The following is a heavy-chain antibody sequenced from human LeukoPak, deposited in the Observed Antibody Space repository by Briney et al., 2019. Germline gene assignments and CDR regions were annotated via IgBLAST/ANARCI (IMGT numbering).Heavy chain of an antibody. D-gene: IGHD2/OR15-2a*01. V-gene: IGHV4-59*01. CDR1: GGSISSYY. CDR2: IYYSGST. CDR3: ARNIGHYYMDV. J-gene: IGHJ6*03. Sequence: SETLSLTCTVSGGSISSYYWSWIRQPPGKGLEWIGYIYYSGSTNYNPSLKSRVTISLDTSKNQFSLKLSSVTAADTAVYYCARNIGHYYMDVWGKGTTVTVSS.